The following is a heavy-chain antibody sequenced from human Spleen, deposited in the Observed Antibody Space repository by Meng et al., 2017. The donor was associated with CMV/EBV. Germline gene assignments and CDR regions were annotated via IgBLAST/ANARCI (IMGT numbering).Heavy chain of an antibody. Sequence: VQLQGPRPGLVKPAPPLSLTCTVSGASISSGDYYWSWIRQPPGKGLEWIGYIYYTGSTYYNPSLKSRVTISMDTSKNQFSLRLSSVTAADMAVYYCARNYYFDYWGQGTLVTVSS. CDR2: IYYTGST. CDR1: GASISSGDYY. V-gene: IGHV4-30-4*08. CDR3: ARNYYFDY. J-gene: IGHJ4*02.